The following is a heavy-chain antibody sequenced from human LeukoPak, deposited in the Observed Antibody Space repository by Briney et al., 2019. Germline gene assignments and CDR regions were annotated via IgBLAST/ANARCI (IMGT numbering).Heavy chain of an antibody. CDR2: LSPVFGIA. CDR3: ARAVGHCSGGSCPYNWFDP. D-gene: IGHD2-15*01. CDR1: GGTFSSYA. Sequence: ASVKVSCKASGGTFSSYAINWVRQAPGQGLEWMGGLSPVFGIANYAQKFQGRVTITADESTSTAYMEMSSLRSEDTPIYYCARAVGHCSGGSCPYNWFDPWGQGTLVTVSS. J-gene: IGHJ5*02. V-gene: IGHV1-69*13.